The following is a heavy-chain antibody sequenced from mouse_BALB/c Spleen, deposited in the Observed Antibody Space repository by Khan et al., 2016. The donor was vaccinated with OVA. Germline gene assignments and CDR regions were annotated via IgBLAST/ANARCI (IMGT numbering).Heavy chain of an antibody. D-gene: IGHD1-1*01. Sequence: QVQLQQPGAELVKPGASVKLSCKASGYTFSSYWMHWVKQRPGQGLEWIGEIDPSDSHTNYNQKFKGKATLNVDKSSSTAYMHLSSLTSEDSAVYYGARSYYYGSSTWFAYWGQGTLVTVSA. CDR1: GYTFSSYW. V-gene: IGHV1-69*02. CDR2: IDPSDSHT. CDR3: ARSYYYGSSTWFAY. J-gene: IGHJ3*01.